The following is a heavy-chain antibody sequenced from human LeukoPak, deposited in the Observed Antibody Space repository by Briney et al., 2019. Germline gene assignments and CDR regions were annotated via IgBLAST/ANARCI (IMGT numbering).Heavy chain of an antibody. CDR1: GFTFSDYY. V-gene: IGHV3-11*01. CDR2: ISSSGSTI. D-gene: IGHD5-18*01. CDR3: ARSTYSPNWFDP. Sequence: GGSLRLSCAASGFTFSDYYMSWIRQAPGKGLEWVSYISSSGSTIYYADSVKGRFTISRDNAKNSLYLQMSSLRAEDTAVYYCARSTYSPNWFDPWGQGTLVTVSS. J-gene: IGHJ5*02.